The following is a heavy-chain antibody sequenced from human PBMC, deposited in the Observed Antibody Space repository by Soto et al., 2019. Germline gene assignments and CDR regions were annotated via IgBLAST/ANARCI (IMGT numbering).Heavy chain of an antibody. V-gene: IGHV1-46*01. CDR3: VRGYCKTSPCSGDFQC. D-gene: IGHD2-15*01. CDR1: GYKFTTYF. Sequence: ASVKVSCKASGYKFTTYFIHWVRQAPGQGLEWMGMIHPSGDTGYAQKFRGRATMTIDTSTTTAYMELRNLTSEDTAVYFSVRGYCKTSPCSGDFQCWGQGTLVTVSS. CDR2: IHPSGDT. J-gene: IGHJ1*01.